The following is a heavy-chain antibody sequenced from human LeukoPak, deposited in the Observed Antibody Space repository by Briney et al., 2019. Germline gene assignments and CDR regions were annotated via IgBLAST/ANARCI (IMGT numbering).Heavy chain of an antibody. J-gene: IGHJ5*02. CDR3: ASTTYCGGDCSPIQNWFDP. D-gene: IGHD2-21*02. V-gene: IGHV1-18*01. CDR1: GYTFTSYG. Sequence: ASVKVSCKASGYTFTSYGISWVRQAPGQGLEWMGWISAYNGNTNYAQKLQGRVTMTTDTSTSTAYMELRSLRSDDTAVYHCASTTYCGGDCSPIQNWFDPWGQGTLVTVSS. CDR2: ISAYNGNT.